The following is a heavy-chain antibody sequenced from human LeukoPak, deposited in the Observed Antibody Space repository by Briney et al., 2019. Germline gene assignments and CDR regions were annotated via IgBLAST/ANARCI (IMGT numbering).Heavy chain of an antibody. Sequence: PGGSLRLSCAASGFTFSNAWMSWVRQAPGKGLEWVGRIKSKTDGGTTDYAAPVKGRFTISRDDSKNTLYLQMNSLKTEDTAVYYCTSTLFCSGGSCYSGWYQEFWGQGTLVTVSS. CDR1: GFTFSNAW. V-gene: IGHV3-15*01. CDR2: IKSKTDGGTT. CDR3: TSTLFCSGGSCYSGWYQEF. D-gene: IGHD2-15*01. J-gene: IGHJ4*02.